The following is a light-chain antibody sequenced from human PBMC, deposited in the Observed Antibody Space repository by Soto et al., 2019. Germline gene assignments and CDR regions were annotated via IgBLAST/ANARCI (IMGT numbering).Light chain of an antibody. CDR3: QHRNHRPS. CDR1: QSLNSH. J-gene: IGKJ4*01. V-gene: IGKV3-11*01. CDR2: DAS. Sequence: EIVLTQSPATLSLSPGERATLSCRASQSLNSHFAWYQHKPAQAPRLLIYDASTRAAAIPARFTGSGSGTDFTITISSLEPEDSAVYYCQHRNHRPSFGGGSKLEI.